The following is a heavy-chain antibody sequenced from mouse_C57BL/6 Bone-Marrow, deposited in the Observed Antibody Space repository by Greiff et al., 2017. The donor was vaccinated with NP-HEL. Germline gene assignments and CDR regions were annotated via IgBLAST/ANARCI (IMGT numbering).Heavy chain of an antibody. Sequence: QVQLQQSGPALVQPGASVKISCKASGYTFTDSYINWVKQRPGQGLAWIGWIFPGRGSTYYNVKFTGKATLTVDESSSTAYMLLSSLTSEDSAVYFCARGTTVVDYYAMDYWGQGTSVTGSS. D-gene: IGHD1-1*01. CDR3: ARGTTVVDYYAMDY. J-gene: IGHJ4*01. CDR1: GYTFTDSY. V-gene: IGHV1-75*01. CDR2: IFPGRGST.